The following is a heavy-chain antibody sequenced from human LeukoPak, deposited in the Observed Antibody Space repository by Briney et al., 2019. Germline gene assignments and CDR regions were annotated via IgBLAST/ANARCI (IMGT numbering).Heavy chain of an antibody. J-gene: IGHJ5*02. CDR3: ARDPYYDSSGYYSNWFDP. Sequence: GGSLRLSCAASGFTFSSYAMHWVRQAPGKGLEWVAVISYDGSNKYYADSVKGRFTISRDNSKNTLYLQMNGLRAEDTAVYYCARDPYYDSSGYYSNWFDPWGQGTLVTVSS. CDR2: ISYDGSNK. CDR1: GFTFSSYA. V-gene: IGHV3-30-3*01. D-gene: IGHD3-22*01.